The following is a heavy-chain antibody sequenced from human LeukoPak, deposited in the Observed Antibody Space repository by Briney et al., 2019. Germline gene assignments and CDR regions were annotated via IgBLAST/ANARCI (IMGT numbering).Heavy chain of an antibody. J-gene: IGHJ4*01. CDR1: GFTFSSYT. V-gene: IGHV3-64D*09. Sequence: GGSLRLSCSASGFTFSSYTMHWVRQDPGKGLEYVSAISPNGGSTYYGDSVKGRFTISRDNSKKTLYLQMSSLRAEDTAVYYCVKTIAVAGNFDYWGQGTLVTVS. CDR2: ISPNGGST. D-gene: IGHD6-13*01. CDR3: VKTIAVAGNFDY.